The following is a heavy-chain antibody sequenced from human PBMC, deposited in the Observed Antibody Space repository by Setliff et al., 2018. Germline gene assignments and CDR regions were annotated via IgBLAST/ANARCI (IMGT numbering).Heavy chain of an antibody. CDR1: GASITSYY. J-gene: IGHJ3*01. D-gene: IGHD5-12*01. V-gene: IGHV4-34*01. CDR3: ARGGHSGPDAFDS. CDR2: INHSGST. Sequence: SETLSLTCSVSGASITSYYWSWIRQSPGKGLEWMGEINHSGSTNYNPSLKTRVTISVDTSKNQFSLKLSSLTAADMAKYYCARGGHSGPDAFDSWGQGTRVTVSS.